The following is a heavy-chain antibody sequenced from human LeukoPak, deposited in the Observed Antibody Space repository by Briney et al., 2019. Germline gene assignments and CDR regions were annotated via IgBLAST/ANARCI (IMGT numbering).Heavy chain of an antibody. CDR1: GGSISSGRYY. D-gene: IGHD3-10*01. Sequence: SQTLSLTCTVSGGSISSGRYYWSWIRQPAGKGLEWIGRIYTSGSTNYNPSLKSRVTISVDTSKNQFPLKLSSVTAADTAAYYCARGTDYYGSGSHFDYWGQGTLVTVSS. V-gene: IGHV4-61*02. J-gene: IGHJ4*02. CDR3: ARGTDYYGSGSHFDY. CDR2: IYTSGST.